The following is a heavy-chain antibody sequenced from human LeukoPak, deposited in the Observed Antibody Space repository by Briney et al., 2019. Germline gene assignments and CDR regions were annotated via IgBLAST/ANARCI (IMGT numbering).Heavy chain of an antibody. CDR3: ARDRYDFWSGYYTVFY. J-gene: IGHJ4*02. CDR1: GGTFSSYA. V-gene: IGHV1-69*13. D-gene: IGHD3-3*01. Sequence: SVKVSCKASGGTFSSYAISWVRQAPGQGLEWMGGIIPIFGTANYAQKFQGRVTITADESTSTAYMELSSLRSEDTAVYYCARDRYDFWSGYYTVFYWGQGTLVTVFS. CDR2: IIPIFGTA.